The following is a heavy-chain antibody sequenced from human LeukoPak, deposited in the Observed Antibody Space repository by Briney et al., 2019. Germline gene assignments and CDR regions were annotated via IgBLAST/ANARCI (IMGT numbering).Heavy chain of an antibody. CDR1: GGSFSGYY. V-gene: IGHV4-34*01. D-gene: IGHD3-22*01. CDR3: ARGRKYYDSSGYYLEYFQH. CDR2: INHSGST. Sequence: SETLSLTCAVYGGSFSGYYWSWIRQPPGKGLEWIGEINHSGSTNYNPSLKSRVTISVDTSKNQFSLKLSPVTAADTAVYYCARGRKYYDSSGYYLEYFQHWGQGTLVTVSS. J-gene: IGHJ1*01.